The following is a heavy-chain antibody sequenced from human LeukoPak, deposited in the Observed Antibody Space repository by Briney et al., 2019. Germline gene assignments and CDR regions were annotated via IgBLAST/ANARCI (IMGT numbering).Heavy chain of an antibody. J-gene: IGHJ6*03. CDR2: INTNTGNP. Sequence: GASVKVSCKASGYTFTSYAMNWVRQAPGQGLEWMGWINTNTGNPTYAQGFTGRFVFSLDTSVSTAYLQISSLKAEDTAVYYCARDLVGLVGAMRYYYYMDVWGKGTTVTVSS. V-gene: IGHV7-4-1*02. D-gene: IGHD1-26*01. CDR1: GYTFTSYA. CDR3: ARDLVGLVGAMRYYYYMDV.